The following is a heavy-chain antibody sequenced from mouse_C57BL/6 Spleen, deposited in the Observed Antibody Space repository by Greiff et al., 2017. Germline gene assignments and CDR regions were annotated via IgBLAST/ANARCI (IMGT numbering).Heavy chain of an antibody. CDR2: ISSGSSTI. V-gene: IGHV5-17*01. J-gene: IGHJ3*01. CDR3: AIEDPAWFAY. CDR1: GFTFSDYG. Sequence: EVKVVESGGGLVKPGASLKLSCAASGFTFSDYGMHWVRQAPEKGLEWVAYISSGSSTISYADTVKGRFTISSDNAKNTLFLQRTSLRSDDTAMDYCAIEDPAWFAYGGQGTLVTVSA.